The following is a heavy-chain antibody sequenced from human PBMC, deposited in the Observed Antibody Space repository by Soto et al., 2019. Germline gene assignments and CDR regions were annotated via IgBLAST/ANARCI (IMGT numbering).Heavy chain of an antibody. CDR1: GVTFSSYS. D-gene: IGHD3-22*01. CDR3: ARGALYYDSRGRLAFDI. V-gene: IGHV1-2*02. CDR2: INPNSGGT. J-gene: IGHJ3*02. Sequence: ASVQVSCKASGVTFSSYSIIWVRQAPGQGLEWMGWINPNSGGTNYAQKFQGRVTMTRDTSISTAYMELSRLRSDDTAVYYCARGALYYDSRGRLAFDIWGQGTMVTVSS.